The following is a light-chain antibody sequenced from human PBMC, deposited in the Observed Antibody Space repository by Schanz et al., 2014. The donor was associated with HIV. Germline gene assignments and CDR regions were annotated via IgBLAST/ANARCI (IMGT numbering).Light chain of an antibody. CDR1: SGDVSVHNY. CDR3: TSYAVNNILL. J-gene: IGLJ2*01. CDR2: DVS. V-gene: IGLV2-8*01. Sequence: QSALTQPPAASGSPGQSVTISCTEASGDVSVHNYVSWYQQHPGKAPKLIIFDVSERPSAVPDRFSGSKSGNTASLTVSGLQPEDEADYYCTSYAVNNILLFGGGTKLTVL.